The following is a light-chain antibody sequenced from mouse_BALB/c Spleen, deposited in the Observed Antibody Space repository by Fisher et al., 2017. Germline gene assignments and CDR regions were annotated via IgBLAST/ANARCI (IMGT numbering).Light chain of an antibody. CDR2: STS. V-gene: IGKV4-80*01. CDR1: SSVSY. CDR3: QQRSSYPPT. J-gene: IGKJ5*01. Sequence: IVITQSPAIMSASLGEEITLTCSASSSVSYMHWYQQKSGTSPKLLIYSTSNLASGVPSRFSGSGSGTFYSLTISRMEAEDAATYYCQQRSSYPPTFGAGTKLELK.